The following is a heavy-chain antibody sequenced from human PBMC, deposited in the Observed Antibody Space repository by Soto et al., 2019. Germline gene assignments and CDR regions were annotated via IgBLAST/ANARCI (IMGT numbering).Heavy chain of an antibody. J-gene: IGHJ4*02. CDR1: GGSFSGYY. Sequence: PSETLSLTCAVYGGSFSGYYWSWIRQPPGKGLEWIGEINHSGSTNYNPSLKSRVTISVDTSKNQFSLKLSSVTAADTAVYYCARTTDYYDSSGYYDWGQGTLVTVSS. CDR2: INHSGST. CDR3: ARTTDYYDSSGYYD. V-gene: IGHV4-34*01. D-gene: IGHD3-22*01.